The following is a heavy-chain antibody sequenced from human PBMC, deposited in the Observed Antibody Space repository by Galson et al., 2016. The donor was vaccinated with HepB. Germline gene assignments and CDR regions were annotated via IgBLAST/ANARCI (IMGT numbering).Heavy chain of an antibody. D-gene: IGHD3-9*01. CDR3: AKNDILAGYSAFDY. J-gene: IGHJ4*02. V-gene: IGHV3-30*18. CDR1: GFTFSSYA. CDR2: ISYDGSHR. Sequence: SLRLSCAASGFTFSSYAMHWVRQAPGKGLEWVAVISYDGSHRYYAASVKGRFTISRDNSKNTLSLQMNCLRAEDTAVYYCAKNDILAGYSAFDYWGQGTLVTVSS.